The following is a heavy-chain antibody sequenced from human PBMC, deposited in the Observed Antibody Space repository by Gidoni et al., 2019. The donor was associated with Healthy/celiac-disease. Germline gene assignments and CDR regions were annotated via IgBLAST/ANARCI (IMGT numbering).Heavy chain of an antibody. CDR3: ATSKKPNCGGDCYSGYYYGMDV. CDR1: GYTLTELS. D-gene: IGHD2-21*01. V-gene: IGHV1-24*01. CDR2: FDPEDGET. J-gene: IGHJ6*02. Sequence: QVQLVQSGAEVKKPGASVKASCKVSGYTLTELSMHWLRQAPGKGLEWMGGFDPEDGETIYAQKFQGRVTMTEDTSTDTAYMELSSLRSEDTAVYYCATSKKPNCGGDCYSGYYYGMDVWGQGTTVTVTS.